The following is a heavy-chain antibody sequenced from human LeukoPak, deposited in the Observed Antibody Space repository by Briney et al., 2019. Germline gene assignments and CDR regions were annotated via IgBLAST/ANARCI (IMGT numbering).Heavy chain of an antibody. Sequence: GGSLTLSCAASGFTFRIYSMNWVRQAPGKGLEWVSSISSSSSYIYYADSVKGRFTISRDNAKNSLYLLMNSLRAEDTAVYYCGRVSSGWAVDLSYFDYWGQGTLVTVSS. J-gene: IGHJ4*02. V-gene: IGHV3-21*06. CDR3: GRVSSGWAVDLSYFDY. CDR2: ISSSSSYI. CDR1: GFTFRIYS. D-gene: IGHD6-19*01.